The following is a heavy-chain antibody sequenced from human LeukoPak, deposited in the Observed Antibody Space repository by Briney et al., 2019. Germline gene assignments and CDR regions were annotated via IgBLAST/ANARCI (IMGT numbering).Heavy chain of an antibody. CDR1: GFNFRDSA. Sequence: PGGSLRLSCAASGFNFRDSAMHWVRQAPGKGLEGVAVISYDGTNKYYADSVKGRFTISRDNSKNTLFLQMNSLRLEDTAVYYCAADYGDYVSPSDWDQGTLVTVSS. V-gene: IGHV3-30*04. CDR3: AADYGDYVSPSD. CDR2: ISYDGTNK. D-gene: IGHD4-17*01. J-gene: IGHJ4*02.